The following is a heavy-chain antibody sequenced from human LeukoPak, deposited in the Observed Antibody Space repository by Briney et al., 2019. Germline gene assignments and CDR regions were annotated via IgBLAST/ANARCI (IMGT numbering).Heavy chain of an antibody. D-gene: IGHD2-2*01. CDR2: IYYSGGT. Sequence: PSETLSLTCTVSGGSISSSSYYWGWIRQPPGKGLEWIGSIYYSGGTYYNPSLKSRVTISVDTSKNQFSLKLSSVTAADTAVYYCASYARSPFDYWGQGTLVTVSS. J-gene: IGHJ4*02. CDR3: ASYARSPFDY. CDR1: GGSISSSSYY. V-gene: IGHV4-39*01.